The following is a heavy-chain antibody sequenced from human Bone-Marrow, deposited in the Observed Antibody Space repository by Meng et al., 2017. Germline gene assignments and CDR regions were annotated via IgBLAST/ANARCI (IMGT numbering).Heavy chain of an antibody. V-gene: IGHV3-53*01. Sequence: GESLKISCAASGFTVSSNYMSWVRQAPGKGLEWVSVIYSGGSTYYADSVKGRFTISRDNAKNTLYLQMNSLRAEDTAVYYCARDLNYWYFDLWGRGTLVTVSS. CDR3: ARDLNYWYFDL. CDR1: GFTVSSNY. CDR2: IYSGGST. J-gene: IGHJ2*01.